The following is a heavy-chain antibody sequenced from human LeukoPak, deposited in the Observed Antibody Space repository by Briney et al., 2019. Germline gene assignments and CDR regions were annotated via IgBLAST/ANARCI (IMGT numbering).Heavy chain of an antibody. J-gene: IGHJ4*02. CDR1: GFTFKDYA. CDR3: AKDRSGYDSAFEY. CDR2: ITWNSGSM. V-gene: IGHV3-9*01. D-gene: IGHD5-12*01. Sequence: QPGRSLRLSCAASGFTFKDYAMHWVRQVPGKGLEWVSGITWNSGSMGYADSVKGRFTISRDNAKNSLYLQLNSLSAEDTALYYCAKDRSGYDSAFEYWGQGALVTVSS.